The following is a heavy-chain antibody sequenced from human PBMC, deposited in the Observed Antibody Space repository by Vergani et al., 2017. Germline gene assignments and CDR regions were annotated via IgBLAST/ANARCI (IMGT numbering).Heavy chain of an antibody. CDR2: IKNTGDST. CDR3: AKGLGITLTAVWGGLDS. V-gene: IGHV3-23*01. CDR1: GFTFSSHA. D-gene: IGHD3-16*01. Sequence: EVQLLQSEGAVVQPGGSLRLSCVASGFTFSSHAMSWVRQGHGQGLEWVSSIKNTGDSTHYADSVKGRFTISRDNSKNTLYLQMNSLRTEDTATYFCAKGLGITLTAVWGGLDSWGPGTVVLVSS. J-gene: IGHJ4*02.